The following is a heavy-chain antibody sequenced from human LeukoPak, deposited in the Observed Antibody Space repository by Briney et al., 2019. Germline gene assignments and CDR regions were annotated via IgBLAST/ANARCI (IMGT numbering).Heavy chain of an antibody. CDR2: IRKKVNGYTT. V-gene: IGHV3-72*01. CDR1: GFTFSDHY. Sequence: GGSLRLSCAASGFTFSDHYMDWVRQAPGKGLEWVGRIRKKVNGYTTEYAASVKGRFTISRDDSKISLYLQMNGLKTEDTALYYCARVRDSDGYSYDYWGQGTLVTVSS. J-gene: IGHJ4*02. CDR3: ARVRDSDGYSYDY. D-gene: IGHD3-22*01.